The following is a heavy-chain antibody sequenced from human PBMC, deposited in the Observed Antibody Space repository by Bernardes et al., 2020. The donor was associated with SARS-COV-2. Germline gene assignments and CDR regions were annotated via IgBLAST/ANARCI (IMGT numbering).Heavy chain of an antibody. CDR3: ARAVRRITIFGVVTYFDY. D-gene: IGHD3-3*01. CDR1: GYTFTSYG. CDR2: ISAYNGTT. J-gene: IGHJ4*02. Sequence: ASLKVSCKASGYTFTSYGISWVRQAPGQGLEWMGWISAYNGTTNYAQKLQGRVTMTTDTSTSTAYMELRSLRSDDTAVYYCARAVRRITIFGVVTYFDYWGQGTLVTVSS. V-gene: IGHV1-18*04.